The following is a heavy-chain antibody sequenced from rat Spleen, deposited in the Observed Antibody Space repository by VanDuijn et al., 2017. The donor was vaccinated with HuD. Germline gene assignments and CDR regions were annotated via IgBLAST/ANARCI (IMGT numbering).Heavy chain of an antibody. V-gene: IGHV5-31*01. J-gene: IGHJ3*01. D-gene: IGHD1-9*01. CDR2: ISTSGSRT. CDR3: ARLGDTYYGFAY. Sequence: EVQLVESGGGLVQPGRSLKLSCVASGFTFNNYWMTWIRQAPKKGLEWVATISTSGSRTYYPDSVKGRFTISRDNAKSSLYLQMNSLKSEDTATYYCARLGDTYYGFAYWGQGTLVTVSS. CDR1: GFTFNNYW.